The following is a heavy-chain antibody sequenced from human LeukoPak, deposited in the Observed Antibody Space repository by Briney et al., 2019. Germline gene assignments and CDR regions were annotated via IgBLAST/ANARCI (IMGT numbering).Heavy chain of an antibody. Sequence: ASVKVSCKASGYTFTSYGISWVRQAPGQGLEWMGWISTYKGNTNYAQKLQGRVTVTTDTSTSTVYMELRSLRSDDTAVYYCGRSMDSSTSRLIEYWGQGTLVTVSS. J-gene: IGHJ4*02. CDR1: GYTFTSYG. D-gene: IGHD6-6*01. CDR3: GRSMDSSTSRLIEY. CDR2: ISTYKGNT. V-gene: IGHV1-18*04.